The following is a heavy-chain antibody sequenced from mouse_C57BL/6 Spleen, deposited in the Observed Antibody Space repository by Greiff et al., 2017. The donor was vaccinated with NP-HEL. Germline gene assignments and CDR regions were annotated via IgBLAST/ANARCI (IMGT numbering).Heavy chain of an antibody. CDR2: INPSNGGT. CDR3: ARWGQRGYWYFDV. V-gene: IGHV1-53*01. Sequence: QVQLKQPGTELVKPGASVKLSCKASGYTFTSYWMHWVKQRPGQGLEWIGNINPSNGGTNYNEKFKSKATLTVDKSSSTAYMQLSSLTSEDSAVYYCARWGQRGYWYFDVWGTGTTVTVSS. J-gene: IGHJ1*03. CDR1: GYTFTSYW.